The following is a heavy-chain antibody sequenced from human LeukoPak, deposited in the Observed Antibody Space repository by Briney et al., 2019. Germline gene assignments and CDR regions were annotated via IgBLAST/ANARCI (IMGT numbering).Heavy chain of an antibody. Sequence: GGSLRLSCAASGFTFSSYGMHWVRQAPGKGLERVAVISYDGSNKYYADSVKGRFTISRDNSKNTLYLQMNSLRAEDTAVHYCARDGGIAVAEPGDYFDYWGQGTLVTVSS. CDR3: ARDGGIAVAEPGDYFDY. CDR1: GFTFSSYG. CDR2: ISYDGSNK. V-gene: IGHV3-30*03. D-gene: IGHD6-13*01. J-gene: IGHJ4*02.